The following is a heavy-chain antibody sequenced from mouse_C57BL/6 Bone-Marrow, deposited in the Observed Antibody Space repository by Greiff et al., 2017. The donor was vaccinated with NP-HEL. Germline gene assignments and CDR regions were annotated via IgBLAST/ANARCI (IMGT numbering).Heavy chain of an antibody. CDR3: ARHPYAMDY. CDR2: ISNLAYSI. CDR1: GFTFSDYG. Sequence: EVKVEESGGGLVQPGGSLKLSCAASGFTFSDYGMAWVRQAPRKGPEWVAFISNLAYSIYYADTVTGRFTISRENAKNTLYLEMSSLRSEDTAMYYCARHPYAMDYWGQGTSVTVSS. V-gene: IGHV5-15*04. J-gene: IGHJ4*01.